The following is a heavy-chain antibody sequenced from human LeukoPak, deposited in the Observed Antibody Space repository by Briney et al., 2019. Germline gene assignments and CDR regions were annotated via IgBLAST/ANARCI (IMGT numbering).Heavy chain of an antibody. CDR3: ARDIAAAGAFDI. D-gene: IGHD6-13*01. Sequence: PGGSLRLSCAASGFTFSSYSMNWVRQAPGKGLEWVSSISSSSSYIYYADSVKGRFTISRDNAKNSLYLQMNSLRAEDTAVYYCARDIAAAGAFDIRGQGTMVTVSS. CDR2: ISSSSSYI. V-gene: IGHV3-21*01. CDR1: GFTFSSYS. J-gene: IGHJ3*02.